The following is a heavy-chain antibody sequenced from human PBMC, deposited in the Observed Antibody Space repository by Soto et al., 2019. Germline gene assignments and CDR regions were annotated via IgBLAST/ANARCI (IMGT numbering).Heavy chain of an antibody. CDR3: GRVGYNESSDYLSNWFDL. CDR2: IYYSGST. D-gene: IGHD3-22*01. CDR1: GGSVSSGGYY. Sequence: AETLSLACTVSGGSVSSGGYYWSWIRQPTGKGVELIAYIYYSGSTNYTPSLKSRFTISVDTSKNQFPLKLSSVTTADTAVYYCGRVGYNESSDYLSNWFDLWGQGALVTVSS. V-gene: IGHV4-61*08. J-gene: IGHJ5*02.